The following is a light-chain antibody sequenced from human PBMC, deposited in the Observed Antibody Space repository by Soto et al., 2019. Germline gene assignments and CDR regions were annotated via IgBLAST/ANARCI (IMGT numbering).Light chain of an antibody. CDR1: QGISNF. J-gene: IGKJ2*01. CDR3: QKYYSAPYP. V-gene: IGKV1-27*01. Sequence: DIQMTQSPSSLSASVGDRVTITCRASQGISNFLAWYQQKPGKVPKLLISAASTLQSGVPSRFSGSGSGTDFTLTISSLQPEDVAAYYCQKYYSAPYPFGQGTKLEIK. CDR2: AAS.